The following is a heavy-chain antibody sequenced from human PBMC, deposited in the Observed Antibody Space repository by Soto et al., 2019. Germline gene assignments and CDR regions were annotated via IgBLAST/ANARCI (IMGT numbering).Heavy chain of an antibody. V-gene: IGHV3-7*01. Sequence: EVQLVESGGGLVQPGGSLRLSCAASGFTFSSYWMSWVRQAPGKGLEWGANIKEDGSDMYYVDSVKGRFTISRDNAKNSLYLQMNSLRAEDTAVYYCATEVWVYYDFWSGYSDYWGQGTLVTVS. CDR1: GFTFSSYW. CDR3: ATEVWVYYDFWSGYSDY. D-gene: IGHD3-3*01. CDR2: IKEDGSDM. J-gene: IGHJ4*02.